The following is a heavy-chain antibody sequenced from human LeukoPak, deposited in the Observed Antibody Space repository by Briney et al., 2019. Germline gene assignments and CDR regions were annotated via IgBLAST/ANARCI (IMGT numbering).Heavy chain of an antibody. V-gene: IGHV3-23*01. CDR1: GFTFANHA. CDR3: AKDVWWSVS. Sequence: GGSLRLSCEGSGFTFANHAMTWVRQAPGKGLEWVSAISADAVDTFYAPSVKGRFTISRDNSKNTMYLQINSLRAEDTAIYYCAKDVWWSVSWGQGTLVTVSS. J-gene: IGHJ5*02. CDR2: ISADAVDT. D-gene: IGHD2-8*02.